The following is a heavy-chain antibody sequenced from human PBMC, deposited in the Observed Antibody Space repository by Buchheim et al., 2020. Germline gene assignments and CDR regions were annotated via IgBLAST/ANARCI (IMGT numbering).Heavy chain of an antibody. CDR2: IHSNDDP. CDR3: ARDTSSPARADW. V-gene: IGHV3-66*01. J-gene: IGHJ4*02. Sequence: EDQLVESGGGLVQPGGSLRLSCAVSGFFVSSNYMNWVRQPPGKGLEWVSRIHSNDDPKYTDSAKGRFTISRDDSQNMVFLQMNSLRVEDTAVYYCARDTSSPARADWWGRGTL. CDR1: GFFVSSNY. D-gene: IGHD3/OR15-3a*01.